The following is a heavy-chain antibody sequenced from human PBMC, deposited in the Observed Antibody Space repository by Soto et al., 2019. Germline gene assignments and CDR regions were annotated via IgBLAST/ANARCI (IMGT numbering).Heavy chain of an antibody. CDR2: IYYSGSI. D-gene: IGHD6-19*01. Sequence: QLQLQESGPGLGKPSETLSLTCSVSGGSISSSSYYWGWIRQPPGKGLEWIGSIYYSGSIYYNPSLKSRVTISVDTSKNQFSLKLSSVTAAETAVYYCARQSSGWYNWFDPWGQGTLVTVSS. J-gene: IGHJ5*02. V-gene: IGHV4-39*01. CDR1: GGSISSSSYY. CDR3: ARQSSGWYNWFDP.